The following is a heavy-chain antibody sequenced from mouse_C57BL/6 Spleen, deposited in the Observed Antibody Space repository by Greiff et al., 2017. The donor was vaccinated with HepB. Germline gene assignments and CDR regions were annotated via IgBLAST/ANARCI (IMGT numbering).Heavy chain of an antibody. V-gene: IGHV1-81*01. J-gene: IGHJ2*01. Sequence: QVQLKQSGAELARPGASVKLSCKASCYTFTSYGISWVKQRTGQGLEWIGEIYPRSGNTYYNEKFKGKATLTADKSSSTAYMELRSLTSEDSAVYFCARYYYGSSYELDYWGQGTTLTVSS. CDR1: CYTFTSYG. CDR2: IYPRSGNT. D-gene: IGHD1-1*01. CDR3: ARYYYGSSYELDY.